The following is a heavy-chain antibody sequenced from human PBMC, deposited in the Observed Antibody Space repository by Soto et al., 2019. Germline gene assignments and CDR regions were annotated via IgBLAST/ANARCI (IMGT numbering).Heavy chain of an antibody. J-gene: IGHJ5*02. CDR2: IYYSGST. V-gene: IGHV4-30-4*01. D-gene: IGHD2-2*01. CDR1: GGSISSGDYY. Sequence: TLSLTCTVSGGSISSGDYYWSWIRQPPGKGLEWIGYIYYSGSTYYIPSLKSRVTISVDTSKNQFSLKLSSVTAADTAVYYCARDGRRVPAAPGFDPWGQGTLVTVSS. CDR3: ARDGRRVPAAPGFDP.